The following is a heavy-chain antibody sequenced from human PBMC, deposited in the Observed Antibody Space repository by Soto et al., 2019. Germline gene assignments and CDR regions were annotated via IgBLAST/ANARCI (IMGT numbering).Heavy chain of an antibody. V-gene: IGHV3-11*06. D-gene: IGHD2-8*01. CDR2: INSNSLYT. CDR3: ASAPLGSSTNGVCSRGMDV. J-gene: IGHJ6*02. CDR1: GFTFSDNY. Sequence: GGSLRLSCAGSGFTFSDNYMAWIRQAPGKGLEWVSYINSNSLYTHYADSVKGRFTISRDNAKNSLYLQLNSLRAEDTAVYYCASAPLGSSTNGVCSRGMDVWGQGTTVTVSS.